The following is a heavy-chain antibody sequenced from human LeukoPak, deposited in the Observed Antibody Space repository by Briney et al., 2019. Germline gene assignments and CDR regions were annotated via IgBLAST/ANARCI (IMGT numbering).Heavy chain of an antibody. Sequence: SETLSLTCTVSGGSINSYYWSWIRQPAGKGLEWIGRIYSSGSTGYNPSLKSRVTMSLDTSKNQFSLKLSSVTAADTAVYYCARTLTGYPSHYYYGMDVWGQGTTVTVSS. J-gene: IGHJ6*02. CDR3: ARTLTGYPSHYYYGMDV. D-gene: IGHD3-9*01. CDR2: IYSSGST. CDR1: GGSINSYY. V-gene: IGHV4-4*07.